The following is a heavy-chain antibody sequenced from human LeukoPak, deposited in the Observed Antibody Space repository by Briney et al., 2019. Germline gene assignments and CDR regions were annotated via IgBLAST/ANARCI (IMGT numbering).Heavy chain of an antibody. CDR3: AKDRNDILTGYYWHY. CDR1: GFPFSSYG. CDR2: ISGSGGST. J-gene: IGHJ4*02. D-gene: IGHD3-9*01. V-gene: IGHV3-23*01. Sequence: PGGSLRLSCAASGFPFSSYGMSWVRQAPGKGLEWVSAISGSGGSTYYADSVKGRFTISRDNSKNTLYLQMNSLRAEDTAVYYCAKDRNDILTGYYWHYWGQGTLVTVSS.